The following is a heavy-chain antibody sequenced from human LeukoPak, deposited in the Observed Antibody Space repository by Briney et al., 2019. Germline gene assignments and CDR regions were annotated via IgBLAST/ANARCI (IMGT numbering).Heavy chain of an antibody. CDR2: IKQDGSEK. D-gene: IGHD6-13*01. CDR3: AREWQGGIAAAGTRIEGDY. J-gene: IGHJ4*02. V-gene: IGHV3-7*01. Sequence: GGSLRLSCAVSGFSVSGYWMTWVRRAPGKGLEWVAKIKQDGSEKNYVDSVKGRFTISRDNAENSLFLQMNSLRVEDTAVYYCAREWQGGIAAAGTRIEGDYWGQGTLVAVSS. CDR1: GFSVSGYW.